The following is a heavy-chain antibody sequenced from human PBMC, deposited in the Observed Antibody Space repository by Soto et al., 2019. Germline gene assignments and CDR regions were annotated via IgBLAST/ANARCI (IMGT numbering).Heavy chain of an antibody. Sequence: GASVKVSCKASGYTFTSYGISWVRQATEQGLEWMGWISAYNGNTNYAQKLQGRVTMTTDTSTSTAYMELRSLRSDDTAVYYCARGYYYGSGRPTPGGMDVWGQGTTVTVSS. J-gene: IGHJ6*02. CDR1: GYTFTSYG. V-gene: IGHV1-18*01. CDR3: ARGYYYGSGRPTPGGMDV. CDR2: ISAYNGNT. D-gene: IGHD3-10*01.